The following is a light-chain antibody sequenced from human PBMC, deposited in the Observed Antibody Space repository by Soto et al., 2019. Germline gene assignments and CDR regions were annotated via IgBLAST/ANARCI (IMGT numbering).Light chain of an antibody. CDR2: GAS. J-gene: IGKJ1*01. CDR3: QQYGRSTGT. Sequence: LLPPSPWCLSMFPGQRATLSCRASQSVSSSYLAWYQQKPGQAPRLLIYGASSRATGIPDRFSGSGSGTDFTLTISRLEPEDFAVYYCQQYGRSTGTFGQGTKVDIK. V-gene: IGKV3-20*01. CDR1: QSVSSSY.